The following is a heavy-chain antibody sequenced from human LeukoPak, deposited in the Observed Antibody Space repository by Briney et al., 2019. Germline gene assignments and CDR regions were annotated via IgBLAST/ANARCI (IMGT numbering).Heavy chain of an antibody. D-gene: IGHD3-3*01. V-gene: IGHV3-30*02. CDR3: ARFRRGR. J-gene: IGHJ4*02. CDR2: IRYDGSNK. CDR1: GFTFSSYG. Sequence: GGSLRLSCAASGFTFSSYGMHWVRQAPGKGLEWVAFIRYDGSNKYYADSAKGRFTISRDNAKNSLYLQMNSLRAEDTAVYYCARFRRGRWGQGTLVTVSS.